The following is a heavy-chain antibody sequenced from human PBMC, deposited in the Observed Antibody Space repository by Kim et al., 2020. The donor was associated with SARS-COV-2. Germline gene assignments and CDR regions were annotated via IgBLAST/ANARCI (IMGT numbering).Heavy chain of an antibody. CDR3: ARAPPYDSSGYYLKYNYYYGMDL. CDR2: INPSGGDT. V-gene: IGHV1-46*01. D-gene: IGHD3-22*01. J-gene: IGHJ6*02. CDR1: GYTFTNYF. Sequence: ASVKVSCQASGYTFTNYFIHWVRQAPGQGLQWMGIINPSGGDTTYAQKFQGRVTMTRDTSTSTVYMELSSLRSEETAVYYCARAPPYDSSGYYLKYNYYYGMDLWGQGTTVTVSS.